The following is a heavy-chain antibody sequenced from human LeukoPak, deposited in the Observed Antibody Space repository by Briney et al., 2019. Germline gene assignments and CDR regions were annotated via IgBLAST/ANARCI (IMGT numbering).Heavy chain of an antibody. Sequence: SVTVSCTASGGTFSSYAISWVRQAPGQGLEWMGGIIPIFGTANYAQKFQGRVTITADESTSTAYMELSSLSSEDTAVYYCAREYYYDSSGYYYWGQGTLVTVSS. CDR1: GGTFSSYA. J-gene: IGHJ4*02. V-gene: IGHV1-69*13. CDR3: AREYYYDSSGYYY. CDR2: IIPIFGTA. D-gene: IGHD3-22*01.